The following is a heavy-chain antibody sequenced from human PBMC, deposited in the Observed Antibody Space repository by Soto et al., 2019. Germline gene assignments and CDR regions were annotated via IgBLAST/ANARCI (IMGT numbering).Heavy chain of an antibody. Sequence: QITLKESGPTLVKPTQTLTLTCTFSGFSLSTSGVGVGWIRQPPGKALEWLALIYWDDDKRYSPSLKSRLTTSKDTSINQVVLTLTNMVPVDTAASHCAHSEVRGVSFAYSGQGTLVTVFS. CDR1: GFSLSTSGVG. CDR2: IYWDDDK. J-gene: IGHJ4*02. D-gene: IGHD3-10*01. V-gene: IGHV2-5*02. CDR3: AHSEVRGVSFAY.